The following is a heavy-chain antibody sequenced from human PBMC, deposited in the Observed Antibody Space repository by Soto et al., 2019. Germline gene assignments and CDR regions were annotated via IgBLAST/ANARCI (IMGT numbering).Heavy chain of an antibody. J-gene: IGHJ5*02. D-gene: IGHD3-10*01. V-gene: IGHV3-21*01. CDR1: GFTFRSFT. CDR2: ISSNSAYI. CDR3: SRGASRDSTARGWFDP. Sequence: GGSLRLSCAASGFTFRSFTMNWVRQAPGKGLEWVSTISSNSAYIYYTDALRGRFTISRDNAKNSLHLQMNSLRAEDTAVYYYSRGASRDSTARGWFDPWGPGTLVTVSS.